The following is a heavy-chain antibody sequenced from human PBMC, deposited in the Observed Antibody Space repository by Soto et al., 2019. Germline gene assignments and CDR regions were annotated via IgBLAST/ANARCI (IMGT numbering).Heavy chain of an antibody. CDR3: ARASGESYPGSRVFDS. V-gene: IGHV3-23*01. CDR2: ISGSGGST. J-gene: IGHJ4*02. CDR1: GFTFSSYA. Sequence: GGSLRLSCAASGFTFSSYAMSWVRQAPGKGLEWVSAISGSGGSTYYADSVKGRFTMSRDNSKNILYLQMNSLRAEDTAIYYCARASGESYPGSRVFDSWGQGTRVTVSS. D-gene: IGHD3-10*01.